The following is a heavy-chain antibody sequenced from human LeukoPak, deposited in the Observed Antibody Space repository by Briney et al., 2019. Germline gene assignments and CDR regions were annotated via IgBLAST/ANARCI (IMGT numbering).Heavy chain of an antibody. V-gene: IGHV1-24*01. D-gene: IGHD3-10*01. CDR1: GYTLTELP. CDR3: GRGFSIDY. CDR2: FDPEDGKT. Sequence: VSVKVSCKVSGYTLTELPIHWVRQAPGKGLEWMGGFDPEDGKTIYTQKFQGRLTMTKDTSTDTAYMDLSSLTSEDTAVYYCGRGFSIDYWGQGTLVTVSS. J-gene: IGHJ4*02.